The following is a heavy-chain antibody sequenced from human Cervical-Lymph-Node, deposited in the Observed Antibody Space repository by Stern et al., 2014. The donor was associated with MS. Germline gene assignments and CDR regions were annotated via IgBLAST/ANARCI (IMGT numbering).Heavy chain of an antibody. CDR1: GFSLSTSGMR. Sequence: VTLKESGPALVKPTQTLTLTCTFSGFSLSTSGMRVSWIRQPPGKALEWLARIDWDDYKFYSTSLKTRLTISKDTSKNQVVLTMTNMDPVDTATYYCARSPPYYEFWNDYYYFDYWGQGTLVAVSS. CDR2: IDWDDYK. D-gene: IGHD3-3*01. V-gene: IGHV2-70*04. J-gene: IGHJ4*02. CDR3: ARSPPYYEFWNDYYYFDY.